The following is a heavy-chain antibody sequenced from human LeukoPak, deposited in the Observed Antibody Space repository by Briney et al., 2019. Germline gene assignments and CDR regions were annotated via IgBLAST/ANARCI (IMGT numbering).Heavy chain of an antibody. J-gene: IGHJ4*02. V-gene: IGHV3-33*06. D-gene: IGHD6-19*01. Sequence: PGGSLRLSCAASGFTFSSYGMHWVRQAPGKGLEWVAVIWYDGSNKYYADSVKGRLTISRDNSKNTLYLQMNSLRAEDTAVYYCAKSAYSSGWYYFDYWGQGTLVTVSS. CDR1: GFTFSSYG. CDR2: IWYDGSNK. CDR3: AKSAYSSGWYYFDY.